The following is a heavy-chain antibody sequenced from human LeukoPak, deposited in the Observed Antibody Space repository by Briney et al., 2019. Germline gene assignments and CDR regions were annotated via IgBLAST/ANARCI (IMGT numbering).Heavy chain of an antibody. CDR1: GGTFSSYA. V-gene: IGHV1-69*05. CDR2: IIPIFGTA. J-gene: IGHJ4*02. D-gene: IGHD5-18*01. Sequence: ASVKVSCKASGGTFSSYAISWVRQAPGQELEWMGGIIPIFGTANYAQKFQGRVTITTDESTSTAYMELRSLRSEDTAVYYCASPDASMVSAFDYWGQGTLVTVSS. CDR3: ASPDASMVSAFDY.